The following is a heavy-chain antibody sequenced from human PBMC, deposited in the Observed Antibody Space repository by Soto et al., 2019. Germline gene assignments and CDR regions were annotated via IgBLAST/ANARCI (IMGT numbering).Heavy chain of an antibody. CDR2: IIPIFGTA. D-gene: IGHD4-17*01. V-gene: IGHV1-69*13. CDR1: GGTFSSYA. J-gene: IGHJ5*02. CDR3: AATVGNWFDP. Sequence: ASVKVSCKASGGTFSSYAISWVRQAPGQGLEWMGGIIPIFGTANYAQKFQGRVTITVDESTSTAYMELRSLRSDDTAVYYCAATVGNWFDPWGQGTLVTVSS.